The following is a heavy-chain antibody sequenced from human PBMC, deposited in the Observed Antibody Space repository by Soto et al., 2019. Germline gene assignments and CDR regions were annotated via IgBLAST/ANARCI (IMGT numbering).Heavy chain of an antibody. Sequence: GGSLRLSCAASGFTFSSYGMHWVRQAPGKGLEWVAVISYDGSNKYYADSVKGRFTISRDNSKNTLYLQMNSLRAEDTAVYYCAKDRGYYEYYYYGMDVWGQGTTVTVSS. D-gene: IGHD3-22*01. CDR1: GFTFSSYG. CDR2: ISYDGSNK. V-gene: IGHV3-30*18. J-gene: IGHJ6*02. CDR3: AKDRGYYEYYYYGMDV.